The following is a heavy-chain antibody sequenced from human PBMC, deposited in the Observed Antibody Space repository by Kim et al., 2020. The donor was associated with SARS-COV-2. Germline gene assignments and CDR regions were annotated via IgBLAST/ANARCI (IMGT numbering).Heavy chain of an antibody. CDR1: GFTFGEYG. J-gene: IGHJ6*03. CDR2: ISWNSGSM. V-gene: IGHV3-9*01. CDR3: AKDMRACTSAACYMDKNYMDV. Sequence: GGSLRLSCAASGFTFGEYGMRWVRQAPGKGLEWVSGISWNSGSMYYADSVKGRFTISRDNAKNSLYLRMNSLRTEDTALYYCAKDMRACTSAACYMDKNYMDVWGKGTTVTVSS. D-gene: IGHD2-2*02.